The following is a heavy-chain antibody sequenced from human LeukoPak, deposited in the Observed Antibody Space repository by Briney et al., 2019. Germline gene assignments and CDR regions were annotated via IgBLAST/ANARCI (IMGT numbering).Heavy chain of an antibody. CDR1: GGSFSGYY. J-gene: IGHJ5*02. Sequence: SETLSLTCAVYGGSFSGYYWSWIRQPPGEGLEWIGEINHSGSTNYNPSLKSRVTISVDTSKNQFSLKLSSVTAADTAVYYCASRLTIFAFRRRFDPWGQGTLVTASS. CDR3: ASRLTIFAFRRRFDP. D-gene: IGHD3-3*01. V-gene: IGHV4-34*01. CDR2: INHSGST.